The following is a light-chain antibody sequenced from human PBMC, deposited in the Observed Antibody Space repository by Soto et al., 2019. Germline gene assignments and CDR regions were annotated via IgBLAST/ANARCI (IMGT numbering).Light chain of an antibody. CDR1: QSVSSN. CDR2: GAS. CDR3: QQYNTWPLL. J-gene: IGKJ4*01. Sequence: EIVMTQSPATLSVSPGERATLSCRASQSVSSNLAWYQQKPGQAPRLLIYGASTRATGIPGRFSGSGSGTEFTLTISSLQSEDFAVYYCQQYNTWPLLFGGGTKVEIK. V-gene: IGKV3-15*01.